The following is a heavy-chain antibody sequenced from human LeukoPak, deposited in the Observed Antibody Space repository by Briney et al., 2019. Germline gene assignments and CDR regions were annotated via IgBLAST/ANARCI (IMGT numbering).Heavy chain of an antibody. Sequence: GASVKVSCKASGGTFSSYAISWVRQAPGQGLGWMGIINPSGGSTSYAQKFQGRVTMTRDMSTSTVYMELSSLRSEDTAVYYCARERVVGATVDAFDIWGQGTMVIVSS. CDR1: GGTFSSYA. D-gene: IGHD1-26*01. V-gene: IGHV1-46*01. CDR3: ARERVVGATVDAFDI. CDR2: INPSGGST. J-gene: IGHJ3*02.